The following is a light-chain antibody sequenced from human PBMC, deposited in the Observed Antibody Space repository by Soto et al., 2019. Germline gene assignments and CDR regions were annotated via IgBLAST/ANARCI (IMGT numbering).Light chain of an antibody. CDR2: AAS. J-gene: IGKJ1*01. V-gene: IGKV1-39*01. Sequence: DIQMTQSPSSLSASVGDRVTITCRTSQGINDHLNWYQMKPGEAPKLLIYAASALQSGIPSRFSGSASGTEFTLTITSLQPEDFATYYCQQSYNFPRTFGQGTKVDIK. CDR1: QGINDH. CDR3: QQSYNFPRT.